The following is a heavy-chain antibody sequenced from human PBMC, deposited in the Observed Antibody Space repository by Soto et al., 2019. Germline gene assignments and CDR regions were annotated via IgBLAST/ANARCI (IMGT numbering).Heavy chain of an antibody. CDR3: AKDNGNYGSGTFSH. J-gene: IGHJ4*02. CDR2: ISGRGTGT. CDR1: GFSFSTYD. D-gene: IGHD3-10*01. Sequence: EVQLLESGGGLVPPGGSLTVSCAASGFSFSTYDMDWVRQAPGKGLEWVSMISGRGTGTNYADFVKGRFTIFRDESKTTLYLQMSSLNAEDTAMYYCAKDNGNYGSGTFSHWGQGTLVTVSS. V-gene: IGHV3-23*01.